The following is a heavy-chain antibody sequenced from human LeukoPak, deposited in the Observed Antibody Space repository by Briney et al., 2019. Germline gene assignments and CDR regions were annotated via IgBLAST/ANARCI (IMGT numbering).Heavy chain of an antibody. V-gene: IGHV4-59*01. CDR2: INYIGSN. Sequence: SETLSLTCAVSGVSISSYYWSWIRQPPGKGLEWIGYINYIGSNNYNPSLKTRLTISVGTSKNQFSLKLSSVTAADTAVYYCARGVVRGVTPYYYYGMDVWGQGTTVTVSS. J-gene: IGHJ6*02. CDR1: GVSISSYY. D-gene: IGHD3-10*01. CDR3: ARGVVRGVTPYYYYGMDV.